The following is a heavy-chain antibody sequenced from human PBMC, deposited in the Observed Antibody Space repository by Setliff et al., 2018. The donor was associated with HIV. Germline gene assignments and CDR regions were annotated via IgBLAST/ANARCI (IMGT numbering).Heavy chain of an antibody. CDR2: TYHNGST. Sequence: SETLSLTCAVYGGSFSGYYWSWIRQPPGKGLEWIGYTYHNGSTYYNPSLKSRVIISVDTSKNQFSLKLNSVTAADTAVYYCARVRGGTSRGFLDFWGQGTLVTVSS. CDR3: ARVRGGTSRGFLDF. J-gene: IGHJ4*02. V-gene: IGHV4-34*01. D-gene: IGHD3-10*01. CDR1: GGSFSGYY.